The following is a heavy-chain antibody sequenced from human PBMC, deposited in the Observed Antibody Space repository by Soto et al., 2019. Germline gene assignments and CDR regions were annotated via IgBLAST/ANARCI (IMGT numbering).Heavy chain of an antibody. D-gene: IGHD2-2*01. CDR1: GGSISSGGYY. CDR3: AREKVRSSTVDP. J-gene: IGHJ5*02. Sequence: PSETLSLTCTVSGGSISSGGYYWSWIRQHPGKGLEWIGYIYYSGSTYYNPSLRSRVTISVDTSKNQFSLKLSSVTAADTAVYYCAREKVRSSTVDPWGQGTLVTVSS. V-gene: IGHV4-31*03. CDR2: IYYSGST.